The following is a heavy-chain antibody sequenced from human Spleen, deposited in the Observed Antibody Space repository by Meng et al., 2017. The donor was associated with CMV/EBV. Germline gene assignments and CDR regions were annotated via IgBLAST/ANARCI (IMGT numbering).Heavy chain of an antibody. CDR2: IYYSGST. D-gene: IGHD1-7*01. J-gene: IGHJ5*02. CDR3: ARVPELQGWFDP. Sequence: HLELLESDPGLVKPSETPSLTCTVSGGSISSSSYYWGWIRQPPGKGLEWIGSIYYSGSTYYNPSLKSRVTISVDTSKNQFSLKLSSVTAADTAVYYCARVPELQGWFDPWGQGTLVTVSS. CDR1: GGSISSSSYY. V-gene: IGHV4-39*07.